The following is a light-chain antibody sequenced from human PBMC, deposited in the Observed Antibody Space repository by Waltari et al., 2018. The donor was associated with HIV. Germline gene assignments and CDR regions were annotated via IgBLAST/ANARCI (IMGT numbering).Light chain of an antibody. V-gene: IGLV2-14*03. CDR1: STDSHFFQY. CDR2: AIT. CDR3: ASNRLDYTLI. J-gene: IGLJ2*01. Sequence: QSALTQPASVSGFLGQSNNISCTGLSTDSHFFQYVSWYQQHPGNIPRLIIFAITNRPSGVSDHFSGSRSGNSASLTFSGLQSGEEAHYYCASNRLDYTLIFGGGTKLTVL.